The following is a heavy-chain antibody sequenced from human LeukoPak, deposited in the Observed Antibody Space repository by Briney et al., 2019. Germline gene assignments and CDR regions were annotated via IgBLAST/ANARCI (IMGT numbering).Heavy chain of an antibody. CDR3: ARFGFWGSYRPKLGMGV. J-gene: IGHJ6*03. CDR2: INHSGST. Sequence: SSETLSLTCAVYGGSFSGYYWSWIRQPPGKGLEWIGEINHSGSTNYNPSLKSRVTISVDTSKNQFSLKLSSVTAADTAVYYCARFGFWGSYRPKLGMGVWGKGTTVTVSS. V-gene: IGHV4-34*01. CDR1: GGSFSGYY. D-gene: IGHD3-16*02.